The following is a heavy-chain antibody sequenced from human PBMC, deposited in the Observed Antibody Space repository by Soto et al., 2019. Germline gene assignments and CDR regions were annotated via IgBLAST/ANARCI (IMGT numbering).Heavy chain of an antibody. CDR3: AKDHSLGWSGYFYYYGMDV. V-gene: IGHV3-30*18. D-gene: IGHD3-3*01. CDR1: GFTFSSYG. CDR2: ISYDGSNK. J-gene: IGHJ6*02. Sequence: QVQLVESGGGVVQPGRSLRLSCAASGFTFSSYGMHWVRQAPGKGLEWVAVISYDGSNKYYADSVKGRFTISRDNSKNTLYLHMNSLRAEDTAVYYCAKDHSLGWSGYFYYYGMDVWGQGTTVTVSS.